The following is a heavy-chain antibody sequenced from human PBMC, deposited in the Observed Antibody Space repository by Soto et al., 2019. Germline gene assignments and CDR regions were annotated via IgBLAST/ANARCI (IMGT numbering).Heavy chain of an antibody. V-gene: IGHV3-30*18. J-gene: IGHJ4*02. CDR3: AKDSSAAFDY. D-gene: IGHD6-25*01. CDR2: ISHDGSNQ. Sequence: QVQLVESGGGVVQPGGSLRLSCVASGFTLRTSGMHWVRQAPSKGLEWVAVISHDGSNQFYAESVKGRFTISRDNSKNMLYLQMNSLRADDSAVYFCAKDSSAAFDYWGQGTVVTASS. CDR1: GFTLRTSG.